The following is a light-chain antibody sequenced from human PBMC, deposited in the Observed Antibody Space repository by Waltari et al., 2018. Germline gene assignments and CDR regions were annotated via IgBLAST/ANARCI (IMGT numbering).Light chain of an antibody. CDR1: QGIRND. Sequence: AIQMTQSPSSRFASVGDRFTITCRASQGIRNDLGWYLQKPGKAPKLLIYAASNLQSGVPSRFSGSGSGTYFTLTISSLQPEDFATYYCLQDYNYPWTFGQGTRVEIK. V-gene: IGKV1-6*01. CDR2: AAS. CDR3: LQDYNYPWT. J-gene: IGKJ1*01.